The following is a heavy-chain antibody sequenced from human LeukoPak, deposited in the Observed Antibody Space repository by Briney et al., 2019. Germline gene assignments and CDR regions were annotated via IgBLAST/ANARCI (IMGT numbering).Heavy chain of an antibody. CDR3: ARGVVTHCGGDCYSKNWFDP. D-gene: IGHD2-21*02. J-gene: IGHJ5*02. CDR1: DLSFTTYA. V-gene: IGHV3-48*03. Sequence: PGASLRLSCSASDLSFTTYAMGWVRQAPGKGLEWVSYISGSGSTIYYADSVKGRFTISRDNAKNSLYLQMNSLRAEDTAVYYCARGVVTHCGGDCYSKNWFDPWGQGTLVTVSS. CDR2: ISGSGSTI.